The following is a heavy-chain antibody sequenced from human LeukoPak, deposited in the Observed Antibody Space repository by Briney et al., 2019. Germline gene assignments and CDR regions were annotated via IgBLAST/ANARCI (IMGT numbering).Heavy chain of an antibody. J-gene: IGHJ4*02. CDR1: GYTFTSYG. D-gene: IGHD6-19*01. V-gene: IGHV1-18*01. Sequence: ASVKVSCKASGYTFTSYGISWVRQAPGQGLEWMGWISGYNGNTNYAQKVQARVTMTTDTSTSTAYMELRSLRSDDTAVYYCARDMKVREAGNDYWGQGTLVTVSS. CDR3: ARDMKVREAGNDY. CDR2: ISGYNGNT.